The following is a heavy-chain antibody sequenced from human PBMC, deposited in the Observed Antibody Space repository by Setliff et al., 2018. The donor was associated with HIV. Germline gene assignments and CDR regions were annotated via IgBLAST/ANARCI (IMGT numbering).Heavy chain of an antibody. CDR2: MNPNSGNS. Sequence: ASVKVSCKASGYNYINNDINWVRQATGQGLEWMGWMNPNSGNSGYAQKFQGRVTMTRSTSFSTAYMELSNLTSEDTAIYYCARKHKVSLGRGIVVLWGFDPWGQGTLVTVSS. J-gene: IGHJ5*02. CDR1: GYNYINND. CDR3: ARKHKVSLGRGIVVLWGFDP. D-gene: IGHD3-10*01. V-gene: IGHV1-8*02.